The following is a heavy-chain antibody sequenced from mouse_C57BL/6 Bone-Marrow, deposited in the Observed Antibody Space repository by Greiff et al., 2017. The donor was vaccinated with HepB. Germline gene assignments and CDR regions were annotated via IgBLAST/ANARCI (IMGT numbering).Heavy chain of an antibody. V-gene: IGHV1-82*01. CDR1: GYAFSSSW. CDR2: IYPGDGDT. J-gene: IGHJ4*01. D-gene: IGHD1-1*01. CDR3: ARSGSAYYYGNAMDY. Sequence: QVQLKQSGPELVKPGASVKISCKASGYAFSSSWMNWVKQRPGKGLEWIGRIYPGDGDTNYNGKFKGKATLTADKSSSTAYMQLSSLTSEDSAVYFCARSGSAYYYGNAMDYWGQGTSVTVSS.